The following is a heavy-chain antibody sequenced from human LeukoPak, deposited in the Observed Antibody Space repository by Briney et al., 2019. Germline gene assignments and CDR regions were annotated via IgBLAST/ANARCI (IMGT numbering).Heavy chain of an antibody. J-gene: IGHJ6*03. CDR2: FYQSGST. V-gene: IGHV4-38-2*02. CDR1: GYSISSGYY. Sequence: SETLSLTCTVSGYSISSGYYLGWIRPPPGRGLGWIVIFYQSGSTFYNPSLKTRVTISVDTSKNQFSLTLSSVTAADTAVYYCARIFGSGNENYFYYMDVWGKGTTVTVSS. D-gene: IGHD3-10*01. CDR3: ARIFGSGNENYFYYMDV.